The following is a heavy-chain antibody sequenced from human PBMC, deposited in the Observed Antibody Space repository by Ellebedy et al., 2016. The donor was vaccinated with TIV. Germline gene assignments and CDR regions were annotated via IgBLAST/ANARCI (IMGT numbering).Heavy chain of an antibody. CDR3: ARTARYYNFWSGYREHFDY. V-gene: IGHV4-59*08. CDR1: GGLTSGAY. Sequence: MPSETLSLTCTVSGGLTSGAYWSWIRQAPGKRLEWMGHVHYSGNTDYNPSLKSRVAISIDTSKNQFSLKLKSVTAADTAVYFCARTARYYNFWSGYREHFDYWGQGTLVTVSS. D-gene: IGHD3-3*01. J-gene: IGHJ4*02. CDR2: VHYSGNT.